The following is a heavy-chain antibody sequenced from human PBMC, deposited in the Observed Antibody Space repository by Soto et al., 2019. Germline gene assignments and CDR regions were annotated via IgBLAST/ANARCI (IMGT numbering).Heavy chain of an antibody. V-gene: IGHV4-34*01. CDR2: INHSGST. CDR3: ARVPITDY. J-gene: IGHJ4*02. Sequence: SETLSLTCAVYGGSFSGYYWSWIRQPPGKGLEWIGEINHSGSTNYNPSLKSRVTISVDTSKNQFSLKLSSVTAADTAVYYCARVPITDYWGQGTRVTVAS. D-gene: IGHD1-20*01. CDR1: GGSFSGYY.